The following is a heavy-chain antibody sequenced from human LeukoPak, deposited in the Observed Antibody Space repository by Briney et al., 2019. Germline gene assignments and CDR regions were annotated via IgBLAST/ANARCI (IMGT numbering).Heavy chain of an antibody. D-gene: IGHD6-13*01. Sequence: SETLSLTCTVSGGSISNYYWSWIRQPPGKGLEWIGYIYYSGSTNYNPSLKSRVTISVDTSKNQFSLKLSSVTAADTAVYYCARVLTHGYSSSWYGRERGYYFDYWGQGTLVTVSS. J-gene: IGHJ4*02. CDR1: GGSISNYY. CDR3: ARVLTHGYSSSWYGRERGYYFDY. V-gene: IGHV4-59*01. CDR2: IYYSGST.